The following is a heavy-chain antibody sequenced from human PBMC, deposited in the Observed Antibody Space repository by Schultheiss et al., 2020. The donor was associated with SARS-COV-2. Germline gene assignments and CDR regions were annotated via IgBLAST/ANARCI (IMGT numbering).Heavy chain of an antibody. V-gene: IGHV4-39*07. J-gene: IGHJ4*02. CDR1: GGSISSSSYY. CDR2: IYHSGST. Sequence: SETLSLTCTVSGGSISSSSYYWGWIRQPPGKGLEWIGCIYHSGSTYYNPSLKSRVTISVDTSKNQFSLKLSSVTAADTAVYYCARGPYWGQGTLVTVSS. CDR3: ARGPY.